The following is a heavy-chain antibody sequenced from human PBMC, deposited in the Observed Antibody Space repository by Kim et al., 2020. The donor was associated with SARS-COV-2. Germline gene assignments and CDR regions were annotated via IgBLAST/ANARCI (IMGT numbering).Heavy chain of an antibody. CDR1: GFTFNNYA. CDR2: ISRPGYAS. Sequence: GGSLRLSCAASGFTFNNYAMSWVRQGPGKALEWFSGISRPGYASDYADSVRGRFIISRDSSKNTLYQQMSSVTAEDTAVYYCEGVFYVIDYWGQGAQVTVSS. J-gene: IGHJ4*02. V-gene: IGHV3-23*01. D-gene: IGHD3-10*01. CDR3: EGVFYVIDY.